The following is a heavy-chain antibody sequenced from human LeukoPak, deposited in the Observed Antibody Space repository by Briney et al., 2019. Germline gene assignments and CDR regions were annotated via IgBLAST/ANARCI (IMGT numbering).Heavy chain of an antibody. V-gene: IGHV3-64*01. CDR1: GFMFSNYD. D-gene: IGHD5-18*01. CDR2: ISTNGGST. J-gene: IGHJ4*02. Sequence: GGSLRLSCAASGFMFSNYDMHWVRQAPGKGLEYVSHISTNGGSTYYAISVKGRFTVSRDNSKNTLYLQMGSLRAEDMAVYYCARGRGYIYGYDYWGQGTLVTVSS. CDR3: ARGRGYIYGYDY.